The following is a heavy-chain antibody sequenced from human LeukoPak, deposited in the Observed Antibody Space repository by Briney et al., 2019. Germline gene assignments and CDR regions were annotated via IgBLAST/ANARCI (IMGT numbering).Heavy chain of an antibody. CDR1: GGSISSYY. J-gene: IGHJ4*02. D-gene: IGHD6-13*01. V-gene: IGHV4-59*01. CDR3: ARAHTSSWYMDY. Sequence: SETLSLTCSVSGGSISSYYWSWIRQPPGKGLEWIGYIYYSGSTNYNPSLKSRVTTSVDTSENQLSLKLSSVTAADTALYYCARAHTSSWYMDYWGQGTLVTVSS. CDR2: IYYSGST.